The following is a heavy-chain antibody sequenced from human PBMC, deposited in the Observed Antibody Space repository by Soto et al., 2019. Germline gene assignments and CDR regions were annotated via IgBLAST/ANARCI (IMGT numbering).Heavy chain of an antibody. CDR2: INHSGST. V-gene: IGHV4-34*01. CDR3: ARLCNTALLRYYSYGMDV. Sequence: PSETLSLTCAVYGGSFSGYYWSWMRQPPGKGLEWSGEINHSGSTNYNPSLKSRVNISVDTSKNQFSLKLSSVTAADTAVYYCARLCNTALLRYYSYGMDVWGQGTKVTVSS. J-gene: IGHJ6*02. CDR1: GGSFSGYY. D-gene: IGHD5-18*01.